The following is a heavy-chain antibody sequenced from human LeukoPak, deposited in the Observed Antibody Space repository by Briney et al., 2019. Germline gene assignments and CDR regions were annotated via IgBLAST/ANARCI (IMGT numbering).Heavy chain of an antibody. V-gene: IGHV4-34*01. CDR2: INHSGST. J-gene: IGHJ6*04. CDR3: ARPHLRRDYYYYGMDV. CDR1: GGSFSGYY. Sequence: SETLSLTCAVYGGSFSGYYWSWIRQPPGKGLEWIGEINHSGSTNYNPSLKSRVTISVDTSKNQFSLKLSSVTAADTAVYHCARPHLRRDYYYYGMDVWGKGTTVTVSS.